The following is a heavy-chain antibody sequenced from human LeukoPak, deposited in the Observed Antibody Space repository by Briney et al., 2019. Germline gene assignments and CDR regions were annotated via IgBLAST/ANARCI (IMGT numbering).Heavy chain of an antibody. CDR3: ARDPLGYCSSTSCYSPDYYMDV. CDR2: ISSSSSYI. Sequence: KSGGSLRLSCAASGFTFSSYSMNWVRQAPGKGLEWVSSISSSSSYIYYADSVKGRFTISRDNAKNSLYLQMNSLRAEDTAVYYCARDPLGYCSSTSCYSPDYYMDVWGKGTTVTVSS. D-gene: IGHD2-2*01. J-gene: IGHJ6*03. CDR1: GFTFSSYS. V-gene: IGHV3-21*01.